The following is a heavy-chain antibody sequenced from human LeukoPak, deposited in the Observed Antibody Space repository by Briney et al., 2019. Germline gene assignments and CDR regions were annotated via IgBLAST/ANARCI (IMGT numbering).Heavy chain of an antibody. CDR2: IIPIFGTA. J-gene: IGHJ4*02. CDR3: ARDGDYNPLDY. CDR1: GGTFSSYA. V-gene: IGHV1-69*06. D-gene: IGHD4-17*01. Sequence: ASVKVSCKASGGTFSSYAISWVRQAPGEGLEWMVGIIPIFGTANYAQKFQGRVTITADKSTSTAYMELSSLRSEDTAVYYCARDGDYNPLDYWGQGTLVTVSS.